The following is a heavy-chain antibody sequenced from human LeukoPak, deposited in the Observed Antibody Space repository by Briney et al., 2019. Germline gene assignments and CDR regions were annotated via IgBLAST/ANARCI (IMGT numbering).Heavy chain of an antibody. J-gene: IGHJ4*02. CDR1: GFTFSNYW. D-gene: IGHD3-10*01. CDR3: ARGGVRGVLLPVDY. Sequence: GGSLRLSCAASGFTFSNYWVSWVRQAPGKGLEWVANIKHDGSDKYYLDSVKGRFTLSRDNAKNSLYLQMNSLRAEDTAVYYCARGGVRGVLLPVDYWGQGTLVTVSS. CDR2: IKHDGSDK. V-gene: IGHV3-7*01.